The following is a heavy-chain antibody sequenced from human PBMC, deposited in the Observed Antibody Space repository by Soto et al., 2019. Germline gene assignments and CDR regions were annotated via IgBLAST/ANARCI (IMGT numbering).Heavy chain of an antibody. Sequence: GGSLRLSCAASGFTFSSYSMNWVRQAPGKGLEWVSSISSSSSYIYYADSVKGRFTISRDNAKNSLYLQMNSLRAEDTAVYYCARRDHYDILTGLNVAPYYYYYGMDVWGQGTTVTVSS. J-gene: IGHJ6*02. CDR3: ARRDHYDILTGLNVAPYYYYYGMDV. V-gene: IGHV3-21*01. D-gene: IGHD3-9*01. CDR2: ISSSSSYI. CDR1: GFTFSSYS.